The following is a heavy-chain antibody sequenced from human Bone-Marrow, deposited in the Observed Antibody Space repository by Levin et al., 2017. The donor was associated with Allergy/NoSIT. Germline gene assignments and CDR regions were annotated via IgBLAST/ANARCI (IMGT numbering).Heavy chain of an antibody. CDR2: ISSSSSYT. CDR1: GFTFSDYY. Sequence: PGGSLRLSCAASGFTFSDYYMSWIRQAPGKGLEWVSYISSSSSYTNYADSVKGRFTISRDNAKNSLYLQMNSLRAEDTAVYYCARSMAYSSGWYVGDYMDVWGKGTTVTVSS. D-gene: IGHD6-19*01. V-gene: IGHV3-11*06. CDR3: ARSMAYSSGWYVGDYMDV. J-gene: IGHJ6*03.